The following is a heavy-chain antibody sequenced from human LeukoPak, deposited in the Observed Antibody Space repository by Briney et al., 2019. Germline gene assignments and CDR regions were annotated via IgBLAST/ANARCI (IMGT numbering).Heavy chain of an antibody. V-gene: IGHV4-59*01. J-gene: IGHJ4*02. Sequence: SETLSLTCTVSGVSIRSYYWSWIRQPPGKGLEWIGYIYYSGSPNYNPSLKSRVTLSVDTSKNQFSLKLSSVTAADTAVYYCARAPEYGLYYFDYWGQGTLVTVSS. CDR1: GVSIRSYY. CDR3: ARAPEYGLYYFDY. CDR2: IYYSGSP. D-gene: IGHD1-14*01.